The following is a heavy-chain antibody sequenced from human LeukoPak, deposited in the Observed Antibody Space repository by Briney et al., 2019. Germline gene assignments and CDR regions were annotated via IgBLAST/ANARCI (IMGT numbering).Heavy chain of an antibody. CDR3: ARGLDIAVAGFFDY. D-gene: IGHD6-19*01. Sequence: SETLSLTCTVSGGSISSGGYYWSWIRQHPGTGLEWIGYIYYSGSTYYNPSLKSRVTISVDTSKNQFSLKLSSVTAADTAVYYCARGLDIAVAGFFDYWGQGTLVTVSS. V-gene: IGHV4-31*03. CDR2: IYYSGST. CDR1: GGSISSGGYY. J-gene: IGHJ4*02.